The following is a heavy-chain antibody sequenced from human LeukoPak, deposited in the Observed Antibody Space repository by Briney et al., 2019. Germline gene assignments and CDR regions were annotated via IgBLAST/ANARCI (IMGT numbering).Heavy chain of an antibody. D-gene: IGHD3-3*01. CDR2: IFYSGDI. CDR1: GGSINSYY. Sequence: PSETLSPTCTVSGGSINSYYWSWIRQSPGKGLEWVAYIFYSGDINYSPSLKSRVTISVDTSKNQFSLKLSSVTAADTAVYYCARLIWSGLYYFDYWGQGTLVTVSS. V-gene: IGHV4-59*08. J-gene: IGHJ4*02. CDR3: ARLIWSGLYYFDY.